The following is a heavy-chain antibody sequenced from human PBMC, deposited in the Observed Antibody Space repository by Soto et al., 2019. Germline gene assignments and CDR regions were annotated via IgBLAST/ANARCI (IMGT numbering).Heavy chain of an antibody. V-gene: IGHV4-39*01. Sequence: PSETLSLTCTVSGGSISSSSYYWGWIRQPPGKGLEWIGSIYYSGSTYYNPSLKSRVTISVDTSKNQFSLKLSSVTAADTAVYYCARSQWLVTGAGYWGQGTLVTVSS. CDR1: GGSISSSSYY. J-gene: IGHJ4*02. D-gene: IGHD6-19*01. CDR3: ARSQWLVTGAGY. CDR2: IYYSGST.